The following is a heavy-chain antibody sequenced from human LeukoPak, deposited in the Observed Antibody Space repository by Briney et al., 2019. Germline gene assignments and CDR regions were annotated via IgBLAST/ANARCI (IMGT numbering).Heavy chain of an antibody. J-gene: IGHJ4*02. CDR3: ARAHCSGGSCYKHYFDY. V-gene: IGHV3-66*01. D-gene: IGHD2-15*01. CDR2: IYSGGST. Sequence: GGSLRLSCAASGFTFSRYAMHWVRQAPGKGLEWVSVIYSGGSTYYADSVKGRFTISRDNSKNTLYLQMNSLRAEDTAVYYCARAHCSGGSCYKHYFDYWGQGTLVTVSS. CDR1: GFTFSRYA.